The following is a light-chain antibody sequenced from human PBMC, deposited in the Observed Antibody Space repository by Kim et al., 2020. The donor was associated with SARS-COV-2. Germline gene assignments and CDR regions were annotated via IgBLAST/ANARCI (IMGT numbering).Light chain of an antibody. CDR3: QQYGSSPT. Sequence: LSPGESATLSCQASQSIYSNSVAWYQHKPGQTPRLLIYDASSRATAIADRFSGSGSGTDFTLTISRLEPEDFAVYYCQQYGSSPTFGQGTKVDIK. J-gene: IGKJ1*01. CDR1: QSIYSNS. CDR2: DAS. V-gene: IGKV3-20*01.